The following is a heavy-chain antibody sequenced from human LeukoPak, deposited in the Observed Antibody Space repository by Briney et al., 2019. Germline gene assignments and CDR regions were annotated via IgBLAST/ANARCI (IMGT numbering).Heavy chain of an antibody. CDR1: GGSISSGGYY. CDR2: IYYSGST. CDR3: AGLRGKPHAFDI. V-gene: IGHV4-31*03. D-gene: IGHD5-12*01. J-gene: IGHJ3*02. Sequence: SQTLSLTCTVSGGSISSGGYYWCWIRQHPGKGLEWIGYIYYSGSTYYNPSLKSRVTISVDTSKNQFSLKLSSVTAADTAVYYCAGLRGKPHAFDIWGQGTMVTVSS.